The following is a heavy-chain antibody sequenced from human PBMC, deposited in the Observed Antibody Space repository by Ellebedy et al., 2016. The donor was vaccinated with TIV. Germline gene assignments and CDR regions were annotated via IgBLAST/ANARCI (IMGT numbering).Heavy chain of an antibody. V-gene: IGHV2-70*12. CDR3: AHRRHGDWPNFDP. CDR2: IDWDDDK. J-gene: IGHJ5*02. CDR1: GFSLSTSGMR. Sequence: SGPTLVKPTQTLTLTRTFSGFSLSTSGMRVNWIRQPPGKALEWLARIDWDDDKYYSTSLKTRLTISKDTSKNQVVLTMTNMDPVDTATYYCAHRRHGDWPNFDPWGQGTLVTVSS. D-gene: IGHD4-17*01.